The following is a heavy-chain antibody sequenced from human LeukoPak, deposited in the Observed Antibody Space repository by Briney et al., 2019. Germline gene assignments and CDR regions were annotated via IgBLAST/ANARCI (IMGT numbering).Heavy chain of an antibody. J-gene: IGHJ6*03. CDR1: GFTFSSYS. Sequence: GGSLRLSCAASGFTFSSYSMNWVRQAPGKGLEWVSSISSSSSYIHYADSVKGRFTVSRDNAKNSLYLQMNSLRAEDTAVYYCARGGSSPLADMDVWGKGTTVTVSS. CDR2: ISSSSSYI. CDR3: ARGGSSPLADMDV. V-gene: IGHV3-21*01. D-gene: IGHD6-6*01.